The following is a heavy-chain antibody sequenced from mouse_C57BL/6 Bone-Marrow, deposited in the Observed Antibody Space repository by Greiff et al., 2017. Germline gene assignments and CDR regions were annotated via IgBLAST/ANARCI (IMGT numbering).Heavy chain of an antibody. CDR2: INPGSGGT. CDR3: ALTGHWYFDV. Sequence: AQLQQSGAELVRPGTSVKVSCKASGYAFTNYLIEWVKQRPGQGLEWIGVINPGSGGTNYNEKFKGKATLTADKSSSTAYMQLSSLTSEDYAVYFCALTGHWYFDVWGTGTTVTVSS. J-gene: IGHJ1*03. D-gene: IGHD4-1*01. CDR1: GYAFTNYL. V-gene: IGHV1-54*01.